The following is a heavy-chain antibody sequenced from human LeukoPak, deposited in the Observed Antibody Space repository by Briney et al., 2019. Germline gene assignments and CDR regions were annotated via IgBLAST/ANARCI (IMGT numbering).Heavy chain of an antibody. V-gene: IGHV3-21*01. Sequence: PGGSLRLSCAASGFTFSSYSMNWVRQAPGKGLEWVSSISSSRSYIYYADSVKGRFTISRDNAKNSLYLQMSSLRAEDTAVYYCARDSRTFGGVMGDYWGQGTLVTVSS. CDR2: ISSSRSYI. D-gene: IGHD3-16*01. J-gene: IGHJ4*02. CDR3: ARDSRTFGGVMGDY. CDR1: GFTFSSYS.